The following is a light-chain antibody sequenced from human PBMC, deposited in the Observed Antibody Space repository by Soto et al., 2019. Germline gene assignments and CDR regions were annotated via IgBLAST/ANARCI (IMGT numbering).Light chain of an antibody. V-gene: IGLV2-14*03. J-gene: IGLJ1*01. CDR1: SSDVGGYNF. Sequence: QSVLTQPASVSGSPGQLITVFCTGTSSDVGGYNFVSWYQQHPGKAPKLMLYDVSHRPSGVSNRFSGSKSGNTASLTISGLHTEDEADYYCSSYSSSSTLVFGSGTKVTVL. CDR2: DVS. CDR3: SSYSSSSTLV.